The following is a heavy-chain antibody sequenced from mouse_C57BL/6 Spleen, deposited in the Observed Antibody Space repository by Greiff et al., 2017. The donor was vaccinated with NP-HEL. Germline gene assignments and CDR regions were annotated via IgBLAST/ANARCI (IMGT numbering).Heavy chain of an antibody. D-gene: IGHD1-1*01. CDR2: INPSTGGT. CDR3: ARSGNYGSSYVGY. CDR1: GYSFPGYY. Sequence: VHLQQSGPELVKPGASVKISCKASGYSFPGYYMNWVKQSPEKSLEWIGEINPSTGGTTYNQKFKAKATLTVDKSFSTAYMQLKSLTSEDSAVYYCARSGNYGSSYVGYWGQGTTLTVSS. J-gene: IGHJ2*01. V-gene: IGHV1-42*01.